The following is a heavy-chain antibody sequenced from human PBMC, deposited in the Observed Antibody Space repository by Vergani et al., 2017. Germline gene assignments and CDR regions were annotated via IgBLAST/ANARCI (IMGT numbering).Heavy chain of an antibody. CDR3: ARDLYSSSSYDAFDI. D-gene: IGHD6-6*01. V-gene: IGHV3-48*03. CDR2: ISSSGSTI. CDR1: GFTFSSYE. J-gene: IGHJ3*02. Sequence: SGGGLVQPGGSLRLSCAASGFTFSSYEMNWVRQAPGKGLEWVSYISSSGSTIYYADSVKGRFTISRDNAKNSLYLQMNSLRAEDTAVYYCARDLYSSSSYDAFDIWGQGTMVTVSS.